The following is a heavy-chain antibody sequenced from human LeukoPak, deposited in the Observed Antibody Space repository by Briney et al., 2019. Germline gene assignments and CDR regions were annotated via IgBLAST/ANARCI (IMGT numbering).Heavy chain of an antibody. J-gene: IGHJ6*04. D-gene: IGHD3-10*02. Sequence: GGSLRLSCAASGFTFSGFAMTWVRQAPGKGLEWVSSIGSDYKTHYSESVKGRFAISRDNSKSTLFLQMNSLRAEDTALYYCAKDLHYYVATDVWGEGAAVTVSS. CDR3: AKDLHYYVATDV. CDR1: GFTFSGFA. CDR2: IGSDYKT. V-gene: IGHV3-23*01.